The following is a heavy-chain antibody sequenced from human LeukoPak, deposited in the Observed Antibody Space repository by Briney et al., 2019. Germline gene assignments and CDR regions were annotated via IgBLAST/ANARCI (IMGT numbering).Heavy chain of an antibody. V-gene: IGHV3-48*03. CDR2: ISSSGGTI. J-gene: IGHJ5*02. CDR3: AREGYTYGYGSWFDP. D-gene: IGHD5-18*01. Sequence: PGGSLRLSCAASGFTFSSYEMNWVRQAPGKGLEWVSYISSSGGTIYYADSVEGRFTISRDNAKNSLSLQMNSLRAEDTAVYYCAREGYTYGYGSWFDPWGQGTLVTVSS. CDR1: GFTFSSYE.